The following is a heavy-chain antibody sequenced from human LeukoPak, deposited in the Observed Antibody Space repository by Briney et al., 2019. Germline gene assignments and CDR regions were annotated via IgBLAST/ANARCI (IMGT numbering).Heavy chain of an antibody. CDR1: GGTFSSYA. CDR2: IIPISGTA. J-gene: IGHJ4*02. CDR3: ASIPAAMGGVDY. V-gene: IGHV1-69*05. Sequence: ASVKVSCKASGGTFSSYAISWVRQAPGQGLEWMGGIIPISGTANYAQKFQGRVTITTDESTSTAYMELSSLRSEDTAVYYCASIPAAMGGVDYWGQGTLVTVSS. D-gene: IGHD2-2*01.